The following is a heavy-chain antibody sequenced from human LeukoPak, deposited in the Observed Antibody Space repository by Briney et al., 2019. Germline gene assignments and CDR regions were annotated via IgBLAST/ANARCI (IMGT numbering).Heavy chain of an antibody. CDR3: ARGDGYNSFYYYYGMDV. D-gene: IGHD5-24*01. CDR2: IYTSGST. Sequence: SETLSLTCTVSGGSISSYYWSWIRQPAGKGLEWIGRIYTSGSTNYNPSLKSRVTISVDTSKNQFSLKLSSVTAADTAVYYCARGDGYNSFYYYYGMDVWGQGTTVTVSS. V-gene: IGHV4-4*07. J-gene: IGHJ6*02. CDR1: GGSISSYY.